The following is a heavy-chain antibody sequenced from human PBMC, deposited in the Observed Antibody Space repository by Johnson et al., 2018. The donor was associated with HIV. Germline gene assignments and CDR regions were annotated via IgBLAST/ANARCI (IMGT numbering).Heavy chain of an antibody. CDR1: GFTFNNYW. J-gene: IGHJ3*01. V-gene: IGHV3-7*01. Sequence: VQLVESGGGLVQPGGSLRLSCAASGFTFNNYWMSWVRQAPGKGLEWVANIKQDGSEKHYVDSVKGRFTISRDNAKYSLYLQMNSLRAEDTAVYYCTTRLNSGTYWGNYDFDVWGQGTMVTVSS. CDR2: IKQDGSEK. CDR3: TTRLNSGTYWGNYDFDV. D-gene: IGHD1-26*01.